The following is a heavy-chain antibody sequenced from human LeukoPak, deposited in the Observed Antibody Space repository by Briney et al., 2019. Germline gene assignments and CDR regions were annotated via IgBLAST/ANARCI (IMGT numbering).Heavy chain of an antibody. Sequence: PGGSQRLSCAASGFTFSSYSMNWVRQAPGKGLEWVSYISSGSSTISYADSVKGRFTISRDNAKNSLYLQMNSLRAEDTAVYYCARETLLDYWGQGTLVTVSS. CDR3: ARETLLDY. CDR1: GFTFSSYS. V-gene: IGHV3-48*01. CDR2: ISSGSSTI. J-gene: IGHJ4*02.